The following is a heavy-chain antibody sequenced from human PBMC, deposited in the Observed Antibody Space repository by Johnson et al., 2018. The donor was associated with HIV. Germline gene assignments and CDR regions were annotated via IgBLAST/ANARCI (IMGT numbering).Heavy chain of an antibody. Sequence: EMQLVESGGGVVQPGRSLRLSCAASGFTFSSYGMHWVRQAPAKGLEWVSGINWNGGSTGYADSVKGRFTISRDNAKNSLYLQMNSLRAEDTGVYYCVRDRGTMLLDGAFDIWGQGTMVTVSS. CDR2: INWNGGST. V-gene: IGHV3-20*04. J-gene: IGHJ3*02. D-gene: IGHD3-10*01. CDR1: GFTFSSYG. CDR3: VRDRGTMLLDGAFDI.